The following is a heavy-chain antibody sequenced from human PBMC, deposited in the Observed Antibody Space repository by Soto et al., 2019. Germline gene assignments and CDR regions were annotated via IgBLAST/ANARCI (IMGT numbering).Heavy chain of an antibody. CDR2: ITATGGNT. D-gene: IGHD1-7*01. CDR1: GFTFSTYS. CDR3: AKCMQAYWNYDAHHI. Sequence: GGSLRLSCAASGFTFSTYSMTWVRQAPGKGLEWVAHITATGGNTYYADSVRGRFTISRDTSGNTLYLQMNSLRAEDTALYYCAKCMQAYWNYDAHHIWGQGTMVTV. V-gene: IGHV3-23*01. J-gene: IGHJ3*02.